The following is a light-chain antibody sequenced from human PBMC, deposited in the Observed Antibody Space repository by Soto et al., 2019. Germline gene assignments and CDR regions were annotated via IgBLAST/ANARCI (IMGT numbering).Light chain of an antibody. V-gene: IGLV2-8*01. CDR1: SSDVGGYNY. CDR2: EVT. CDR3: SSYAGSNNVV. Sequence: QSALTQPPSASGSPGQSVTISCTGTSSDVGGYNYGSWYQQHPGKAPKVMIYEVTKRPSGVPDRFSGSKSGNTAARTVSGLQAEDEADYYCSSYAGSNNVVFGGGTKLTVL. J-gene: IGLJ3*02.